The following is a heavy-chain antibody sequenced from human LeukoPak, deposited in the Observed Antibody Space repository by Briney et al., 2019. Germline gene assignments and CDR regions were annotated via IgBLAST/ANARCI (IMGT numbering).Heavy chain of an antibody. J-gene: IGHJ6*02. Sequence: PGGSLRLSCAASGFTFSSYAMHWVRQAPGKGLEWVAVISYDGSNKYYADSVKGRFTISRDNSKNTLYLQMNSLRAEDTAVYYCVRDFVPVGDYYYGMDVWGQGTTVTVSS. D-gene: IGHD2-2*01. CDR3: VRDFVPVGDYYYGMDV. CDR1: GFTFSSYA. V-gene: IGHV3-30-3*01. CDR2: ISYDGSNK.